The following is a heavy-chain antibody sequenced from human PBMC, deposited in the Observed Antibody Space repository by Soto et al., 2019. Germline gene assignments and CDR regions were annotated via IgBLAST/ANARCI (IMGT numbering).Heavy chain of an antibody. V-gene: IGHV3-30*18. CDR2: ISSDGSNE. J-gene: IGHJ4*02. CDR3: VKDLGDSSADDGADY. Sequence: QVQLVESGGGVVQPGRSLRLSCAASGFTFSTYDMHWVRQAPGKGLEWVAVISSDGSNEYYADSVKGRFTISRDNSKNTLYVQMNSLRAEATAVYYCVKDLGDSSADDGADYWGQGTLVTVSS. D-gene: IGHD6-25*01. CDR1: GFTFSTYD.